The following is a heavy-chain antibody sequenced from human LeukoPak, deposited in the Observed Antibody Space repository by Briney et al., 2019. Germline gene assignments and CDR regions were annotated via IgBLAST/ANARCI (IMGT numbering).Heavy chain of an antibody. CDR2: ISGSGGST. Sequence: PGGSLRLSCAASGFTFGSYAMSWVRQAPGKGLEWVSAISGSGGSTYYADSVKGRFTISRDNSKNTLYLQMNSLRAEDTAVYYCAILLGGYLDYWGQGTLVTVSS. D-gene: IGHD3-16*01. CDR3: AILLGGYLDY. V-gene: IGHV3-23*01. CDR1: GFTFGSYA. J-gene: IGHJ4*02.